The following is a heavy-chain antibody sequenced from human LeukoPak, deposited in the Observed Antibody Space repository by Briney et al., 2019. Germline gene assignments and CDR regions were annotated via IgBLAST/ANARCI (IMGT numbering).Heavy chain of an antibody. V-gene: IGHV3-30-3*01. CDR3: ARDDYGLDP. Sequence: PGRSLRLSCAASGFTFSSYAMHWVRQAPGKGLEWAAVISYDGSNKYYADSVKGRFTISRDNSKNTLYLQMNSLRAEDTAVYYCARDDYGLDPWGQGTLVTVSS. CDR2: ISYDGSNK. D-gene: IGHD4-17*01. J-gene: IGHJ5*02. CDR1: GFTFSSYA.